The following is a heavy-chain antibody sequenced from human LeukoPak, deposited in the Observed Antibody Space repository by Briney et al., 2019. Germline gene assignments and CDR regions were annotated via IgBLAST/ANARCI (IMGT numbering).Heavy chain of an antibody. CDR1: GGSISSCSYY. J-gene: IGHJ3*02. CDR3: ASGSYDSRGYITFAFDI. V-gene: IGHV4-39*07. CDR2: IYYSGSN. Sequence: SETLSLTCTASGGSISSCSYYWGWIRQPPGKGLEWIGSIYYSGSNYSNPSLKSRVTISVDTSKNQYSLNLSSVTAGDTAVHDCASGSYDSRGYITFAFDIWGDGTMVTVSS. D-gene: IGHD3-22*01.